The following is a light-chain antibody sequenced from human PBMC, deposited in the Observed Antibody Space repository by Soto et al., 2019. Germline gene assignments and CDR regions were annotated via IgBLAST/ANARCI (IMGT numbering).Light chain of an antibody. V-gene: IGLV2-23*01. CDR3: CSYVSRSRV. CDR2: EDT. Sequence: QSVLTQPASVSGSPGQSITISCSGTSSDGGSYNLVSWYQQYQGKAPKLMIYEDTKRPSGVSNRFSGSKSGDTASLTISGLQAEDEADYYCCSYVSRSRVFGTGTKLTVL. J-gene: IGLJ1*01. CDR1: SSDGGSYNL.